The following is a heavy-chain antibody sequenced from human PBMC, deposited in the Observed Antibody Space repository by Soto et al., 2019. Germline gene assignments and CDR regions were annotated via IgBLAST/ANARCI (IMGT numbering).Heavy chain of an antibody. CDR3: AKDDFTDRGDDYFDY. Sequence: WSLRLSCAASVFSFTNFAMSWFRQAPGKGLEWVAGIGASGDITWYADSVKGRLSISRDNSKNTLYLQLNSLRFEDTAVYYCAKDDFTDRGDDYFDYWGPGTLVTVS. V-gene: IGHV3-23*01. CDR2: IGASGDIT. J-gene: IGHJ4*02. D-gene: IGHD2-21*02. CDR1: VFSFTNFA.